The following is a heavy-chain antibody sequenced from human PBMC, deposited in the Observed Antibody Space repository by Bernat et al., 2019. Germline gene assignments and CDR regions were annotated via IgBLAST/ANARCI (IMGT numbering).Heavy chain of an antibody. V-gene: IGHV2-5*02. CDR2: IYWDDDK. J-gene: IGHJ4*02. CDR3: AHPTPWWPQFDY. Sequence: QITLKESGPTLVKPTQTLTLTCTFSGFSLSTSGVGVGWIRQPPGKALERLALIYWDDDKRYSPSLKSRLTITKDTSKNQVVLTMTNMDPVDTATYYCAHPTPWWPQFDYWGQGTLVTVSS. D-gene: IGHD2-15*01. CDR1: GFSLSTSGVG.